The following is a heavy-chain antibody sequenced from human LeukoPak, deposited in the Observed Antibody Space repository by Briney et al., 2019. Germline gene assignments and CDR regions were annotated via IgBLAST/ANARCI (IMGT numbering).Heavy chain of an antibody. V-gene: IGHV1-2*02. CDR1: GYTFTGYY. D-gene: IGHD2-2*01. Sequence: ASVKVSCKASGYTFTGYYMHWVRQAPGQGLEWVAWINPNSGGTYYAQNFHDRITLTRDTSISTAYMELSRLRSDDTAIYYCARANALYCSSTSCLFDYWGQGTLVTVSS. CDR2: INPNSGGT. J-gene: IGHJ4*02. CDR3: ARANALYCSSTSCLFDY.